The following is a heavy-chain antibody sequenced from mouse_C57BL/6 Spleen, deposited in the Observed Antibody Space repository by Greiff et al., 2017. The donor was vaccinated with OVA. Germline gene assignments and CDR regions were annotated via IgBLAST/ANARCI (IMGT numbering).Heavy chain of an antibody. CDR2: IYPGDGDT. CDR3: ARSETTVVLDY. CDR1: GYAFSSSW. V-gene: IGHV1-82*01. J-gene: IGHJ2*01. Sequence: VQLQESGPELVKPGASVKISCKASGYAFSSSWMNWVKQRPGKGLEWIGRIYPGDGDTNYNGKFKGKATLTADKSSSTAYMQLSSLTSEDSAVYFCARSETTVVLDYWGQGTTLTVSS. D-gene: IGHD1-1*01.